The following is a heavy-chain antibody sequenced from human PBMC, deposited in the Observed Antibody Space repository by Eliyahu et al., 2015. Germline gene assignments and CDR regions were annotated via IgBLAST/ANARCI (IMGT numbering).Heavy chain of an antibody. D-gene: IGHD6-19*01. CDR2: IWSDGTKR. Sequence: FSDHGMYWVRQAPGKGLEWLTIIWSDGTKRYYADSVKGRFTISRDDSKNTVYLEMNSLRDEDTAVYYCARDFRSGWLDIWGQGTVVTVSS. J-gene: IGHJ3*02. CDR3: ARDFRSGWLDI. V-gene: IGHV3-33*01. CDR1: FSDHG.